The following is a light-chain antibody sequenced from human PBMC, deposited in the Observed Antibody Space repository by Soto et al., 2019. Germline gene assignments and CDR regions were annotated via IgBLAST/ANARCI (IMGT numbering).Light chain of an antibody. Sequence: EIVMTQSPATLSVSPGERATLSCRASQSVSSNLAWYQQKPGQAPRLPIYGASTMATGIPARISGSGSGTEFTLTISRLQSEDSAVYYCQLYNNSPFTFGPGTKVDIK. CDR1: QSVSSN. J-gene: IGKJ3*01. CDR3: QLYNNSPFT. CDR2: GAS. V-gene: IGKV3-15*01.